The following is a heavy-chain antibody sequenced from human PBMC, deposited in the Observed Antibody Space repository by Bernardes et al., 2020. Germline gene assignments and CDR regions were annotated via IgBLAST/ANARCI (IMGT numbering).Heavy chain of an antibody. V-gene: IGHV4-59*01. CDR3: ARWAQNFPAWFDY. CDR1: GGSITNYY. Sequence: SEPLPLTCAVSGGSITNYYWSWIRQPPGKGLEWIGYIYHTGSTKYNPSLESRVSISVDTSKNQFSLNLRSVTAADTAVYYCARWAQNFPAWFDYWGQGTLVTVSS. D-gene: IGHD2-2*01. CDR2: IYHTGST. J-gene: IGHJ4*02.